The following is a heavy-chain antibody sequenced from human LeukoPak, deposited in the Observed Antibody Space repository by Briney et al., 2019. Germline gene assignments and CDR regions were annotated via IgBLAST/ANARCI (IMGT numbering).Heavy chain of an antibody. Sequence: SETLSLTCTVSGGSISSYYWSWIRQPPGKGLEWIGYIYYSGSTNYNPSLKSRVIISVDTSKNQFSLKLTSVTAADTAVYYCARDAPPSSFDIWGQGTMVTVSS. CDR3: ARDAPPSSFDI. V-gene: IGHV4-59*01. CDR2: IYYSGST. CDR1: GGSISSYY. J-gene: IGHJ3*02.